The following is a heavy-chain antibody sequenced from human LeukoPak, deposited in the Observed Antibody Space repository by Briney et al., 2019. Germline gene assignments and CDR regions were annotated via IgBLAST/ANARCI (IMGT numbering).Heavy chain of an antibody. CDR2: ISYDGSNK. J-gene: IGHJ6*03. Sequence: SCKASGYTFTGYYMHWVRQAPGKGLEWVAVISYDGSNKYYADSVKGRFTISRDNSKNTLYLQMNSLRAEDTAVYYCARGLDYYDGSGSHYYYYYMDVWGKGTTVTVSS. V-gene: IGHV3-30*04. D-gene: IGHD3-22*01. CDR1: GYTFTGYY. CDR3: ARGLDYYDGSGSHYYYYYMDV.